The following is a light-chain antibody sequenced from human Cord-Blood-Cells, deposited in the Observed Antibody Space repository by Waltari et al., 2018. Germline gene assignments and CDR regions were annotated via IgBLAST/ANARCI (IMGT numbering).Light chain of an antibody. CDR3: CSYAGSSTWV. CDR1: SMDVGSYNL. Sequence: QSALTQPASVSGSPGQSITISCTGTSMDVGSYNLVSWYQQQPGKAPKLMIYEGSKRPSGVSNRFSGSKSGNTASLTISGLQAEDEADYYCCSYAGSSTWVFGGGTKLTVL. CDR2: EGS. V-gene: IGLV2-23*01. J-gene: IGLJ3*02.